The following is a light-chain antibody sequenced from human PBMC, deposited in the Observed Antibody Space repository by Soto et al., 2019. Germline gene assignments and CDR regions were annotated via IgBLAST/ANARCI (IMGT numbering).Light chain of an antibody. J-gene: IGKJ3*01. Sequence: DIPMTQSPSSLSASVGDRVTVTCRASQGINNYLAWYQHKPGEVPNLLIYAASTLHSGVPSRFSGNGSGTDFTLTISSLQPEEVATYYCQKYASDPFTFGPGTKVDIK. V-gene: IGKV1-27*01. CDR2: AAS. CDR3: QKYASDPFT. CDR1: QGINNY.